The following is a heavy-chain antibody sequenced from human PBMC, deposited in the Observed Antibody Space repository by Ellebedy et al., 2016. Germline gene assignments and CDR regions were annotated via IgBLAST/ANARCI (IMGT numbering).Heavy chain of an antibody. D-gene: IGHD1-7*01. CDR2: INAGNGNT. CDR3: ARGWDKSGTNFDY. V-gene: IGHV1-3*01. CDR1: GYTFTSYA. Sequence: ASVKVSCKASGYTFTSYAMHWVRQAPGQRLEWMGWINAGNGNTKYSQKFQGRVTITRDTSASTAYMELSSLRSEDTAVYYCARGWDKSGTNFDYWGQGTLVTVSS. J-gene: IGHJ4*02.